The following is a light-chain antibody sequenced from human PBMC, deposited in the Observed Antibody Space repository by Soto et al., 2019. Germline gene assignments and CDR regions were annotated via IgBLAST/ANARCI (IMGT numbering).Light chain of an antibody. CDR1: QSVSSN. CDR3: QQHSKWPRT. Sequence: DIVMTQSPATLSVSPGERATLSCRASQSVSSNLAWYQQKPGQAPRLLFYGASTRATGIPARFSGTGSGTEFTLTISSLQSEDFAVYYCQQHSKWPRTFGQGTKVDIK. J-gene: IGKJ1*01. V-gene: IGKV3-15*01. CDR2: GAS.